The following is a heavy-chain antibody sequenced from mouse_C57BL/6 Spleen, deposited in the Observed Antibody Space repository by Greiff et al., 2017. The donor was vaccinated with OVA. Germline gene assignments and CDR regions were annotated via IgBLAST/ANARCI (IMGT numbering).Heavy chain of an antibody. V-gene: IGHV1-62-2*01. CDR1: GYTFTEYP. CDR3: ARHSVATEYFDV. Sequence: VQLQQSGAELVKPGASVKLSCKASGYTFTEYPIHWVKQRSGQGLEWIGWFYPGSGSIKYNEKFKDKATLTADKSSSTVYMELSRLTSEVAAVYFCARHSVATEYFDVWGAGTTVTVSS. CDR2: FYPGSGSI. D-gene: IGHD1-1*01. J-gene: IGHJ1*01.